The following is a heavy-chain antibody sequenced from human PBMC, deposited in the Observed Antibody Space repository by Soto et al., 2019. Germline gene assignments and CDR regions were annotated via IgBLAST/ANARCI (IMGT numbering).Heavy chain of an antibody. CDR2: SSGSGGST. CDR1: GFTFSSYA. D-gene: IGHD1-7*01. CDR3: AKGVTGTTHDGGYMDV. V-gene: IGHV3-23*01. Sequence: VSLRLSCAASGFTFSSYAMSWVRQAPGKGLEWVSASSGSGGSTYYADSVKGRFTISRDNSKSTLYLQMNSLRAEDTAVYYCAKGVTGTTHDGGYMDVSGKGTTVTVSS. J-gene: IGHJ6*03.